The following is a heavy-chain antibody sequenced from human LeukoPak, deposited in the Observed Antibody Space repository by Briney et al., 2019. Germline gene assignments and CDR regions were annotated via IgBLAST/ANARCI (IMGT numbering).Heavy chain of an antibody. D-gene: IGHD3-16*02. J-gene: IGHJ4*02. Sequence: GGSLRLSCAASGFTFSSYSMNWVRQAPGRGLEWVSSISSSSTYTYYADSLKGRFTISRDNAKNSVYLQVNSLRAEDTAVYYCARLLYDYIWGSSRSYYFDLWGQGTLVAVSS. CDR2: ISSSSTYT. V-gene: IGHV3-21*01. CDR3: ARLLYDYIWGSSRSYYFDL. CDR1: GFTFSSYS.